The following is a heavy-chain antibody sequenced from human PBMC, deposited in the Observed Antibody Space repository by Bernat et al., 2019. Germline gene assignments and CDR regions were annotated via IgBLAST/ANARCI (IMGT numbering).Heavy chain of an antibody. Sequence: ISSSSYYWGWIRQPPGKGLEWIGSIYYSGSTYYNPSLKGRVTISVDTSKNQFSLKLSSVTAADTAVYYCARQCSYNYYYVSSGYPFDYW. CDR1: ISSSSYY. V-gene: IGHV4-39*01. D-gene: IGHD3-22*01. CDR2: IYYSGST. J-gene: IGHJ4*01. CDR3: ARQCSYNYYYVSSGYPFDY.